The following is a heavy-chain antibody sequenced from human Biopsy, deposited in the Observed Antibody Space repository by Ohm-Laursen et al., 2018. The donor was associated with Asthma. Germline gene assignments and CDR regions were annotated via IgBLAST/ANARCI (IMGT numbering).Heavy chain of an antibody. Sequence: SVKVSCKASEDTFSSYVISWVRQAPGQGLEWMGGIMPPFGLTNYAQRFQDRLTVSADKSTRTAYMELRRLRSEDSAVYYCARDHCSALWAGVSTDNCYFDYWGQGTLLTVSS. CDR1: EDTFSSYV. V-gene: IGHV1-69*10. D-gene: IGHD5/OR15-5a*01. CDR2: IMPPFGLT. CDR3: ARDHCSALWAGVSTDNCYFDY. J-gene: IGHJ4*03.